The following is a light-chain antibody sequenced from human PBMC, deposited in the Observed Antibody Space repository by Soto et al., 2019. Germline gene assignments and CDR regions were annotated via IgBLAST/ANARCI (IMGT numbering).Light chain of an antibody. J-gene: IGKJ5*01. CDR1: QIVGGDT. CDR2: GAS. V-gene: IGKV3-20*01. CDR3: QQYHWAHDT. Sequence: EIVLTQSPGTLSLSPGERATLSCRASQIVGGDTLAWFQQRPGQAPRLVIYGASNRAAGIPDRFSGSGSGTDFTLTVSRLEHEDFEMYYCQQYHWAHDTLGQGTRLEIK.